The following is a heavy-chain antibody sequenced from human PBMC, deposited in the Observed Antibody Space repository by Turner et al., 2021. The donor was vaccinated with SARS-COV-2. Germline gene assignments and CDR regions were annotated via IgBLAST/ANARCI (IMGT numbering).Heavy chain of an antibody. D-gene: IGHD5-18*01. CDR3: ARSRYTYGSYYYYGMDV. J-gene: IGHJ6*02. V-gene: IGHV1-2*02. Sequence: QVQLVQSGAVVTKPGASEKVSSKASGYTFTGYYMHWVRQAPGQGLEWRVWIKPNSGGTSYAQKFQVSVTMTLDTSISTAYMELSRLRSGDTAVYYCARSRYTYGSYYYYGMDVWGQGTTVTVSS. CDR2: IKPNSGGT. CDR1: GYTFTGYY.